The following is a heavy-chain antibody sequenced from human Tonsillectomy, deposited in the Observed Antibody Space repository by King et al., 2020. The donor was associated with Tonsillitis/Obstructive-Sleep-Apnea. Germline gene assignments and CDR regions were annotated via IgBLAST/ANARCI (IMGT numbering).Heavy chain of an antibody. Sequence: VQLVESGAEVKKPGESLRISCKGSGYSFASYWINWVRQMPGKGLEWMGRIEPSDSYTNHRPSFPGHVPFSVDKSNSTAYLQWSSLRASDTAIYYCARGGVGYDFAFDIWGQGTMVTVSS. CDR1: GYSFASYW. D-gene: IGHD5-12*01. V-gene: IGHV5-10-1*01. CDR2: IEPSDSYT. CDR3: ARGGVGYDFAFDI. J-gene: IGHJ3*02.